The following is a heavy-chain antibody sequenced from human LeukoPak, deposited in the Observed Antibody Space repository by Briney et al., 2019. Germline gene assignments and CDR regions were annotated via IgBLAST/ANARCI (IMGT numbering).Heavy chain of an antibody. CDR3: ARDRSRVGATEPHNAFDI. Sequence: ASVKVSCKASGYIFTSYNINWVRQAPGQGLEWMGIINPSGGSTNYAQKFQGRVTMTRDTSTSTVYMELSSLRSEDTAVYYCARDRSRVGATEPHNAFDIWGQGTMVTVSS. CDR2: INPSGGST. D-gene: IGHD1-26*01. V-gene: IGHV1-46*01. CDR1: GYIFTSYN. J-gene: IGHJ3*02.